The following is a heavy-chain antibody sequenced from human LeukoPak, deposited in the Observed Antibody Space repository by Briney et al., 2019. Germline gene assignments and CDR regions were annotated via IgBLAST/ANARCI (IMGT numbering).Heavy chain of an antibody. CDR1: GITLSNYG. CDR3: AKRGDVIRVILVGFYKEAYYFDS. CDR2: MSGSGGGT. J-gene: IGHJ4*02. V-gene: IGHV3-23*01. D-gene: IGHD3-22*01. Sequence: GGSLRLSCAVSGITLSNYGMSWVRKAPGKGLEWVAGMSGSGGGTNYADSVKGRFTVSRDNSKNTLYLQMKSPRAEDTAVYFCAKRGDVIRVILVGFYKEAYYFDSWGQGALVTVSS.